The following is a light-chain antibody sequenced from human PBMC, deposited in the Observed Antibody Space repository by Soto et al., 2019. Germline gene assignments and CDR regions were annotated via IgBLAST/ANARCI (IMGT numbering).Light chain of an antibody. Sequence: QSVLTQPPSVSGAPGQRVTISCTGSSSNIGAGYDVHWYQQLPGTAPKLLIYGNTNRPSGVPDRFSGSKSGTSASLAITGLQAEDEADYYCQSYDSSLSDSVFGGGTMLTVL. J-gene: IGLJ2*01. CDR2: GNT. CDR1: SSNIGAGYD. V-gene: IGLV1-40*01. CDR3: QSYDSSLSDSV.